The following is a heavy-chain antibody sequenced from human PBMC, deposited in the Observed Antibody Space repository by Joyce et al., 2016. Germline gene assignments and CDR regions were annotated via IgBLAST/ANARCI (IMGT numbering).Heavy chain of an antibody. Sequence: QVQLQESGPGLMKPSETLSLTCTFSGGSVSNSFWSWIRQPPGKGLEWIGHIYYSGNSASVNYNPALKRRVTMSADTSKSQFSLRLSFVTAGDTAVYYCARQSGPTYNWFDPWGQGTLVTVSS. CDR3: ARQSGPTYNWFDP. D-gene: IGHD3-3*01. CDR2: IYYSGNSASV. CDR1: GGSVSNSF. V-gene: IGHV4-59*02. J-gene: IGHJ5*02.